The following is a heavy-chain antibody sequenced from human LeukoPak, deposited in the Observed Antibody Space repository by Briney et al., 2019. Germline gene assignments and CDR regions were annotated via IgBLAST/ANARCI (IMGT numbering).Heavy chain of an antibody. J-gene: IGHJ4*02. CDR1: GCTFSNFW. Sequence: PGGSLRLSCAASGCTFSNFWMHWVRQAPGKGLVWVSRINGDGSSASYADSVKGRFTISRDNAKNTLFLQMSSLRAEDTAIYYCARIRYNDYDDWGQGTLVTVSS. V-gene: IGHV3-74*01. D-gene: IGHD5-12*01. CDR3: ARIRYNDYDD. CDR2: INGDGSSA.